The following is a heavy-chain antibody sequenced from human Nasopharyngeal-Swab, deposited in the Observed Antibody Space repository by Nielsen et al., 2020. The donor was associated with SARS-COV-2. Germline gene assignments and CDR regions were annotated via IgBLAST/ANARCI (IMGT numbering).Heavy chain of an antibody. Sequence: SETLSLTCSVSSGSISSSSHYWVWIRQPPGEGLEWIGSIYYSGSSYYNPSLQSRVTISVDTSKNQFSLKLSSVTAADTAVYYCARPIYGWLFGAFDIWGQGTMVTVSS. V-gene: IGHV4-39*07. CDR1: SGSISSSSHY. CDR2: IYYSGSS. D-gene: IGHD6-19*01. CDR3: ARPIYGWLFGAFDI. J-gene: IGHJ3*02.